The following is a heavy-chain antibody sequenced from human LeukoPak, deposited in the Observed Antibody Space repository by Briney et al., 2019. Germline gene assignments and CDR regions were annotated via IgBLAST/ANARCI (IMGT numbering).Heavy chain of an antibody. V-gene: IGHV3-33*08. Sequence: GGSLRLSCAASGFTFSSCAMSGVRQAPGKGLEWVAVIWYDGSNKYYADSAKGRFTISRDNSKNTLYLQMNSLRAEDTAVYYCTRDMDRYNHNFDYWGPGTLVTVSS. D-gene: IGHD5-24*01. CDR1: GFTFSSCA. CDR2: IWYDGSNK. J-gene: IGHJ4*02. CDR3: TRDMDRYNHNFDY.